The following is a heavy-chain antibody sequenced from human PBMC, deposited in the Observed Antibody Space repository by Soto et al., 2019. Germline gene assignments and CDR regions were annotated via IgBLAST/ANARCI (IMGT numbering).Heavy chain of an antibody. CDR1: GGTFNTYG. J-gene: IGHJ4*02. Sequence: QVHLVQSGGEVKKPGSSVKVSCTAFGGTFNTYGISWVRQAPRQGLEWMGRIIPVFGRPNYAQRFQGRVTITADESTSTVYMELSSLTSGDTALYYCARDRFLCGDYPIFDIWGQGALVTVSS. CDR3: ARDRFLCGDYPIFDI. V-gene: IGHV1-69*01. D-gene: IGHD2-21*02. CDR2: IIPVFGRP.